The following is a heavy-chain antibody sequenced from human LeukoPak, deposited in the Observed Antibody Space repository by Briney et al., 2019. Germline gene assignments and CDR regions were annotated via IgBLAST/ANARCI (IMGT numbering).Heavy chain of an antibody. J-gene: IGHJ4*02. CDR3: ARGGPGYYYGSGSYSRLDY. Sequence: SETLSLTCIVSGVSIRSYYWSWIRQPPGKGLEWIGYIYYTGSTSYNPSLKSRVTMSLDTSKNQFSMKLKSVTAADTAVYFCARGGPGYYYGSGSYSRLDYWGQGTLVTVSS. CDR1: GVSIRSYY. CDR2: IYYTGST. D-gene: IGHD3-10*01. V-gene: IGHV4-59*01.